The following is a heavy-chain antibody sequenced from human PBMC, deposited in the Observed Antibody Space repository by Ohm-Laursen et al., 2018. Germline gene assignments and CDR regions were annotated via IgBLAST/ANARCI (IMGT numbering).Heavy chain of an antibody. Sequence: SSVKVPCKASGGTFSSYAISWVRQAPGQGLEWMGGIIPIFGTANYAQKFQGRVTITADESTSTAYMELSSLRSEDTAVYYCARGPLDCGGDCPGNYWGQGTLVTVSS. CDR1: GGTFSSYA. D-gene: IGHD2-21*02. V-gene: IGHV1-69*01. J-gene: IGHJ4*02. CDR2: IIPIFGTA. CDR3: ARGPLDCGGDCPGNY.